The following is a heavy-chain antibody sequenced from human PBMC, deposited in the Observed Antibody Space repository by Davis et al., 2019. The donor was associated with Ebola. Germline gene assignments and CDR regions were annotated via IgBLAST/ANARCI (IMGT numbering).Heavy chain of an antibody. Sequence: SETLSLTCTVSGGSVSSGGYYWNWIRQPPVKGLEWVGCIQNSGSPIYNPSLKSRVTLSVDRSTNQFSLKLTSVTAADTAVYYCARGDYAGSSFDYWGQGTLVTVSS. CDR1: GGSVSSGGYY. D-gene: IGHD4-17*01. V-gene: IGHV4-61*08. J-gene: IGHJ4*02. CDR2: IQNSGSP. CDR3: ARGDYAGSSFDY.